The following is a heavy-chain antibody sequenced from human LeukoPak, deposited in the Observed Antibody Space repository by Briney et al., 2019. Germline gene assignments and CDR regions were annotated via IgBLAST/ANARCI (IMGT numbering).Heavy chain of an antibody. J-gene: IGHJ5*02. CDR2: ISYDRSNK. V-gene: IGHV3-30*18. CDR1: GFTFSSYG. D-gene: IGHD1-26*01. Sequence: GGSLRLSCAASGFTFSSYGMHWVRQAPGKGLEWVAVISYDRSNKYYADSVKGRFTISRDNSKNTLYLQMNSLRAEDTAVYYCAKVGAMWDNWFDPWGQGTLVTASS. CDR3: AKVGAMWDNWFDP.